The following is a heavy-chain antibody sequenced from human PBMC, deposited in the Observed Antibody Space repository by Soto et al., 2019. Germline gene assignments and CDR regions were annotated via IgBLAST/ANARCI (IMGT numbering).Heavy chain of an antibody. D-gene: IGHD1-26*01. CDR1: GYSFTAYR. CDR3: ASDMWATLDDYYYYAVDV. V-gene: IGHV1-2*02. CDR2: HNPQNGET. J-gene: IGHJ6*02. Sequence: ASVKVSCKPSGYSFTAYRLHWVRQAPGRGLEWMGWHNPQNGETSSAKKFQDRVTMTSDTSITTAYMDLSRLNSDDTATYYCASDMWATLDDYYYYAVDVWGQGTTVTVSS.